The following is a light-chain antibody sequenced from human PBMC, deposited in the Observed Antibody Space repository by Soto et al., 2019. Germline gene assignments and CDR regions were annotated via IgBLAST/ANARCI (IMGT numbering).Light chain of an antibody. J-gene: IGLJ1*01. CDR3: CSYAGSSTFV. V-gene: IGLV2-23*01. CDR1: SSDVGSYNL. CDR2: EGT. Sequence: QSVLTQPASVSGSPGQSITISCTGTSSDVGSYNLVSWYQQHPGKAPKLIIYEGTRRPPGVSNRLSGSKSGNTASLTISGLQADDEADYYCCSYAGSSTFVFGTGTKLTVL.